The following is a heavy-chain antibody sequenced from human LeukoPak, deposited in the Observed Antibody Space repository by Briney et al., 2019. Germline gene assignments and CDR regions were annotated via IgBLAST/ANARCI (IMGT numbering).Heavy chain of an antibody. CDR3: AVLRFLEWLPPPDAFDI. Sequence: GGSLRLSCAASGFTFSNTWMNWVRQAPGKGLEWVSSISSSSSYIYYADSVKGRFTISRDNAKNSLYLQMNSLRAEDTAVYYCAVLRFLEWLPPPDAFDIWGQGTMVTVSS. V-gene: IGHV3-21*01. J-gene: IGHJ3*02. D-gene: IGHD3-3*01. CDR2: ISSSSSYI. CDR1: GFTFSNTW.